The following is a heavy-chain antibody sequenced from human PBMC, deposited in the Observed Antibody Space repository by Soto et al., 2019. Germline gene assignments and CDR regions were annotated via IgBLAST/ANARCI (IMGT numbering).Heavy chain of an antibody. Sequence: QITLKESGPPLVKPTQTLTLTCTFSGFSLTTRGVGVGWIRQPPGKALECLALIYWDDDKRYRPSLQSRLSITKDTTKNQVVLTMTNVYPVDTATYYCAHIPNYYQYDWFDPWGQGTLVSVSS. CDR3: AHIPNYYQYDWFDP. J-gene: IGHJ5*02. V-gene: IGHV2-5*02. D-gene: IGHD3-16*01. CDR1: GFSLTTRGVG. CDR2: IYWDDDK.